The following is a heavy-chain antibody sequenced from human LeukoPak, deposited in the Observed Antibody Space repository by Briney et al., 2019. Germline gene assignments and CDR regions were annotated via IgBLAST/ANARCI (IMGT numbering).Heavy chain of an antibody. J-gene: IGHJ3*02. CDR1: GFTFSSYG. V-gene: IGHV3-30*02. D-gene: IGHD3-22*01. Sequence: PGRSLRLSCAASGFTFSSYGMHWVRQAPGKGLEWVAFIRYDGSNKYYADSVKGRFTISRDNSKNTLYLQMNSLRAEDTAVYYCAKETIPGYYYDSTRGAFDIWGQGTMVTVSS. CDR3: AKETIPGYYYDSTRGAFDI. CDR2: IRYDGSNK.